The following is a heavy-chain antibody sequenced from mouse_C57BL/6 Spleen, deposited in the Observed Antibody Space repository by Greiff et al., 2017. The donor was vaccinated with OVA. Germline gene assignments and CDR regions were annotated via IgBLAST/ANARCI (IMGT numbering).Heavy chain of an antibody. CDR3: ASPSNWDGAFAY. CDR2: IWSGGST. Sequence: VKLKQSGPGLVQPSQSLSITCTVSGFSLTSYGVHWVRQSPGKGLEWLGVIWSGGSTDYNAAFISRLSISKDNSKSQVFFKMNSLQADDTAIYYCASPSNWDGAFAYWGQGTLVTVSA. CDR1: GFSLTSYG. J-gene: IGHJ3*01. D-gene: IGHD4-1*01. V-gene: IGHV2-2*01.